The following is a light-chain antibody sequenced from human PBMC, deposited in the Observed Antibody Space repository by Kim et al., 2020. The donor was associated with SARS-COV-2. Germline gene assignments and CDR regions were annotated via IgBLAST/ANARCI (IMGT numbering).Light chain of an antibody. J-gene: IGKJ3*01. CDR2: GAS. V-gene: IGKV3-20*01. CDR3: QQYRSWPGT. Sequence: FPGEGDALPCRASRRSGSGYLAWYQQKPGQAPRLLIYGASNRAAGIPDRFSGSGSGTDFTLTISRLEPEDFAVYYCQQYRSWPGTFGPGTKVDIK. CDR1: RRSGSGY.